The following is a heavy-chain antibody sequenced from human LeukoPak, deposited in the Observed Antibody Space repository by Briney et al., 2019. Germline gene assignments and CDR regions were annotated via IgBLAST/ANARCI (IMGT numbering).Heavy chain of an antibody. D-gene: IGHD3-22*01. Sequence: AGGSLRLSCAASGFTFSSYAMHWVRQAPGKGLEWVAVISYDGSNKYYADSVKGRFTISRDNSKNTLYLQMNSLRAADTAVYYCARSYYYDSSGYYLTSYWGQGTLVTVSS. J-gene: IGHJ4*02. CDR3: ARSYYYDSSGYYLTSY. V-gene: IGHV3-30*04. CDR2: ISYDGSNK. CDR1: GFTFSSYA.